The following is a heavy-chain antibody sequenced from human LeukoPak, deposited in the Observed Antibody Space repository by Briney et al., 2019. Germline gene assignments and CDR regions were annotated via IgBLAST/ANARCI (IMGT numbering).Heavy chain of an antibody. CDR3: ARLPAAIGGYYFDY. J-gene: IGHJ4*02. D-gene: IGHD2-2*01. Sequence: SETLSLTCTVSGGSISSYYWSWIRQPPGKGLEWIGYIYYSGSTNYNPSLKSRVTISVDTSKNQFSLKLSSVTAADTAVYYCARLPAAIGGYYFDYWGQGTLVTVSS. V-gene: IGHV4-59*01. CDR1: GGSISSYY. CDR2: IYYSGST.